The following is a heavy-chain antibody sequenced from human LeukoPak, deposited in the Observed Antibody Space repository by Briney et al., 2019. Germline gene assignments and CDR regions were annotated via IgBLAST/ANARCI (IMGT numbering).Heavy chain of an antibody. CDR1: GFTFDDYA. CDR2: ISWNSGSI. CDR3: AKDMRSSPYGMDV. V-gene: IGHV3-9*01. J-gene: IGHJ6*02. D-gene: IGHD6-13*01. Sequence: GGSLRLSCAASGFTFDDYAMHGVRHAPGKGLEWVSGISWNSGSIGYADSVKGRFTISRDNAKNSLYLQMNSLRAEDTALYYCAKDMRSSPYGMDVWGQGTTVTVSS.